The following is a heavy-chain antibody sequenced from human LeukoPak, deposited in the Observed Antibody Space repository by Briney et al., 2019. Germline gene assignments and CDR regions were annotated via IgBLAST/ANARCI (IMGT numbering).Heavy chain of an antibody. V-gene: IGHV4-38-2*02. CDR1: GYSISNGYY. CDR2: IYTSGST. CDR3: ARGTTYFFDY. D-gene: IGHD1-14*01. J-gene: IGHJ4*02. Sequence: SETLSLTCSVSGYSISNGYYWGWIRQPPGKGLEWIGRIYTSGSTNYNPSLKSRVTMSADTSKNQFSLKLSSVTAADTAVYYCARGTTYFFDYWGQGTLVTVSS.